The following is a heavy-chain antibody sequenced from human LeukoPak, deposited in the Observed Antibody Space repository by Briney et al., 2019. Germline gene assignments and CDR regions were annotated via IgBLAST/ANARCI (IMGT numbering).Heavy chain of an antibody. J-gene: IGHJ3*02. CDR3: ATYFTILTGYHNRDAFDI. Sequence: ASVKVSCKASGYTFIDHYMHWVRQAPGQGLEWMGWINPSSGGTNYAQKFQGRVTTTRDTSISTAYMELSSLRSDDTALYYCATYFTILTGYHNRDAFDIWGQGTMVTVSS. V-gene: IGHV1-2*02. CDR2: INPSSGGT. CDR1: GYTFIDHY. D-gene: IGHD3-9*01.